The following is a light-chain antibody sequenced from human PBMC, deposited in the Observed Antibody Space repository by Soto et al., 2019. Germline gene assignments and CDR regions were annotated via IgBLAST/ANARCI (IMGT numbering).Light chain of an antibody. J-gene: IGKJ5*01. CDR2: AAS. CDR3: QQYNSYSIT. CDR1: QGISSY. V-gene: IGKV1-9*01. Sequence: DIQVTQSPSFLSASVGDRITITCRASQGISSYLAWYQQKPGKAPKLLIYAASTLQSGVPSRFSGSGSGTEFTLTISSLQPDDFATYYCQQYNSYSITFGQGTRLEI.